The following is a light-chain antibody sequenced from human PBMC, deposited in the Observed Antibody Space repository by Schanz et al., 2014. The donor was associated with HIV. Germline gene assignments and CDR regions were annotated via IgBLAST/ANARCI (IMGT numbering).Light chain of an antibody. V-gene: IGLV2-8*01. CDR3: SSKTRSSTLA. Sequence: QSALTQPPSASGSPGQSVTISCTGTSSDVGGYNHVSWYQQHPGKAPKLMIYEVIKRPSGVPDRFSGSKSGSTASLTVSGLQPEDEADYYCSSKTRSSTLAFGGGTKLTVL. J-gene: IGLJ2*01. CDR1: SSDVGGYNH. CDR2: EVI.